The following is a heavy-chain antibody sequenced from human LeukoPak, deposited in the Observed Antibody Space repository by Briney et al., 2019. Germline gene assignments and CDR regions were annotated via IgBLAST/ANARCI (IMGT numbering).Heavy chain of an antibody. Sequence: SETLSLTCTVSGYSISSDYYWGWIRQPPGKGLEWIGTISHSGSAYYNPSLKSRVTISVDTSKNQFSLKLSSVTAADTAVYYCARVPVSSKSLVYDYYMDVWGKGTTVTVSS. D-gene: IGHD6-13*01. CDR1: GYSISSDYY. J-gene: IGHJ6*03. CDR3: ARVPVSSKSLVYDYYMDV. CDR2: ISHSGSA. V-gene: IGHV4-38-2*02.